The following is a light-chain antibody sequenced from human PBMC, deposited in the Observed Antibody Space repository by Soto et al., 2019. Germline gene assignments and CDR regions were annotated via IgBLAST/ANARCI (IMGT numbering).Light chain of an antibody. CDR2: AAP. Sequence: DIQMTQSPSSLSASVGDRVTITCQASQDISSSLAWYQQRAGKAPKFLIYAAPTLQSGAPSRFSGSGSGTEFALIISSLQPEDSATYSCQKLKSYPLTLRGGTKVDMK. V-gene: IGKV1-9*01. CDR1: QDISSS. CDR3: QKLKSYPLT. J-gene: IGKJ4*01.